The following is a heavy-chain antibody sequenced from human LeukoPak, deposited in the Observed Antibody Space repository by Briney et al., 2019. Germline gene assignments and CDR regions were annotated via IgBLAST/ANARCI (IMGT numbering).Heavy chain of an antibody. D-gene: IGHD6-6*01. Sequence: PGGSLRLSCAASGNYWMHWVRQAPGKGLVWVSHLNSDGSWTSYADSVKGRFTISRDNAKNPLYLQMNSLTVEDTAVYYCSRGLGQPVDSWGQGTLVTVSS. CDR3: SRGLGQPVDS. CDR1: GNYW. J-gene: IGHJ4*02. V-gene: IGHV3-74*01. CDR2: LNSDGSWT.